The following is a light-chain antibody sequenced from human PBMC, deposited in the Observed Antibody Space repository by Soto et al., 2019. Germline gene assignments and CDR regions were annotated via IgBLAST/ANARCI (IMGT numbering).Light chain of an antibody. CDR2: EGS. V-gene: IGLV2-23*01. CDR1: SSDVGSYNL. CDR3: CSYAGSSTYV. Sequence: QPVLKQPPSAYGSPGQSVTISCTGTSSDVGSYNLVSWYQQHPGKAPKLMIYEGSKRPSGVSNRFSGSKSGNTASLTISGLQAEDEADYYCCSYAGSSTYVFGTGTKVTVL. J-gene: IGLJ1*01.